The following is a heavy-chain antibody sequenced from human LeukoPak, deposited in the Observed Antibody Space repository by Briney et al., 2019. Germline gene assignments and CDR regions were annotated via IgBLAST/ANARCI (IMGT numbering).Heavy chain of an antibody. V-gene: IGHV3-30*15. Sequence: PGGSLTLSCAASGFTFSSYAMHWVRPAPAKGLEWVAVISYDGSNKYYADSVKGRFTISRDNSKNTLYLQMSSLRAEDTAVYYCARVMYFRMMDVWGKGTTVTVSS. D-gene: IGHD3-9*01. J-gene: IGHJ6*04. CDR3: ARVMYFRMMDV. CDR1: GFTFSSYA. CDR2: ISYDGSNK.